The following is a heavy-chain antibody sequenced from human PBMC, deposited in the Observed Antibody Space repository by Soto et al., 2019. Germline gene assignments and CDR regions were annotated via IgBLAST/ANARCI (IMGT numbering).Heavy chain of an antibody. Sequence: GGSLRLSCAASGFTFSSYAMSWVRQAPGKGLEWASAISGSGGSTYYADSVKGRFTISRDNSKNTLYLQMNSLRAEDTAVYYCATIFIRRFDYWGLGTLVTVSS. CDR1: GFTFSSYA. CDR2: ISGSGGST. D-gene: IGHD2-21*01. V-gene: IGHV3-23*01. J-gene: IGHJ4*02. CDR3: ATIFIRRFDY.